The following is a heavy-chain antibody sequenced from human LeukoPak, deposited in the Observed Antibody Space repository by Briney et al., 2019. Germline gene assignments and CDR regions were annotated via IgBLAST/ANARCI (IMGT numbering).Heavy chain of an antibody. D-gene: IGHD3-22*01. V-gene: IGHV3-30*02. J-gene: IGHJ4*02. CDR3: ARDSSWDNSGSIGY. Sequence: PGGSLRLSCVASGFTFSSNGMHWVRQAPGKGLEWVTFIQYDGSKKYYADSVKGRFTISRDNSKNTLYLEMNSLRAEDTAVYYCARDSSWDNSGSIGYWGQGTLVTVSS. CDR2: IQYDGSKK. CDR1: GFTFSSNG.